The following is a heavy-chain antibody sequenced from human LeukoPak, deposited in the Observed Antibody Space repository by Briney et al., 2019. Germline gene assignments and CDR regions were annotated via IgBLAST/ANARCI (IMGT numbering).Heavy chain of an antibody. D-gene: IGHD3-3*01. V-gene: IGHV4-31*03. CDR1: GGSISSGGYY. CDR2: IYYSGST. J-gene: IGHJ4*02. CDR3: ARGNYDFWSGTTNYYFDY. Sequence: SETLSLTYTVSGGSISSGGYYWSWIRQHLGKGLEWIGYIYYSGSTYYNPSLKSRLSISVDTSKNQFSLKLSSVTAADTAVYYCARGNYDFWSGTTNYYFDYWGQGTLVTVSS.